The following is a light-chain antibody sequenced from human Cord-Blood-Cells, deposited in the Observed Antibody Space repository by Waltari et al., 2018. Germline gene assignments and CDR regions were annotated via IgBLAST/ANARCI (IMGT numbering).Light chain of an antibody. V-gene: IGLV4-69*01. Sequence: QLVLTHSPSASASLGAPVKLTCTLSSGHSSYAIALHQQQPEKGPRYLMKLNSDGSHSKGDGIPDRFSGSSSGAERYLTISSLQSEDEADYYCQTWGTGIPVFGGGTKLTVL. CDR2: LNSDGSH. J-gene: IGLJ2*01. CDR3: QTWGTGIPV. CDR1: SGHSSYA.